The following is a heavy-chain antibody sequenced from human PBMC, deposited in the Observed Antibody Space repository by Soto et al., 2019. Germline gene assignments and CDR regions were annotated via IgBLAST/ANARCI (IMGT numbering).Heavy chain of an antibody. D-gene: IGHD4-17*01. V-gene: IGHV3-23*01. CDR3: AKDPTPRLATVTRFDY. CDR1: GFTFSSYA. J-gene: IGHJ4*02. Sequence: PGGSLRLSCAASGFTFSSYAMSWVRQAPGKGLEWVSAISGSGGSTYYADSVKGRFTISRDNSKNTLYLQMNSLRAEDTAVYYCAKDPTPRLATVTRFDYWGQGTLVTVSS. CDR2: ISGSGGST.